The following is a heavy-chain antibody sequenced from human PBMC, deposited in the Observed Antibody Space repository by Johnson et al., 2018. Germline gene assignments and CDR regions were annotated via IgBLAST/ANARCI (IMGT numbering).Heavy chain of an antibody. CDR2: ISFDGRDQ. CDR3: AKDYSSTWAFMDV. V-gene: IGHV3-30*18. J-gene: IGHJ6*03. CDR1: GFSFSNYG. Sequence: QVQLVQSGGGVVQPGRSLRLSCTASGFSFSNYGMHWVRQAPGQGLAWVAAISFDGRDQYYTDPVKGRLTISRDNSRNTLYPQMNSLSSEDTALYYCAKDYSSTWAFMDVWCKGTTVTVSS. D-gene: IGHD6-13*01.